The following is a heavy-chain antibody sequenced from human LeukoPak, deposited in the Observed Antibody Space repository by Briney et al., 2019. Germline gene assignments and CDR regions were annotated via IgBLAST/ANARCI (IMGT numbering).Heavy chain of an antibody. CDR2: INHSGST. V-gene: IGHV4-34*01. D-gene: IGHD3-10*01. J-gene: IGHJ4*02. CDR1: GGSFSGYY. CDR3: ARDGLLSDPGDYFDY. Sequence: PSETLSLTCAVYGGSFSGYYWSWIRQPPGKGLEWIGEINHSGSTNYNPSLKSRVTISVDTSKNQFSLKLSSVTAADTAVYYCARDGLLSDPGDYFDYWGQGTLVTVSS.